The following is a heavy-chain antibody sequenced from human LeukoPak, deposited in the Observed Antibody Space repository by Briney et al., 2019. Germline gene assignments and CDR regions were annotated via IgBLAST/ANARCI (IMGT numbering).Heavy chain of an antibody. CDR3: AKDPHYVWGYSGWFDP. Sequence: GGSLRLSCAASGFTFNNYAMTWVRQAPGKGLEWVSVINGGGSSYYADSVKGRFTVSRDNSKNTLYLQMNSLRAEDTAVYYCAKDPHYVWGYSGWFDPWGQGTLVTVSS. CDR2: INGGGSS. D-gene: IGHD3-16*01. CDR1: GFTFNNYA. V-gene: IGHV3-23*01. J-gene: IGHJ5*02.